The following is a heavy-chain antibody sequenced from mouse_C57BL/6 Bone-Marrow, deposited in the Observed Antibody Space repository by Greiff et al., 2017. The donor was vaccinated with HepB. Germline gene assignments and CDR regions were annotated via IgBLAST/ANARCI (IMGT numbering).Heavy chain of an antibody. CDR3: ARSEKAYYSNYLAWFAY. Sequence: VQLQQPGAELVMPGASVKLSCKASGYTFPSYWMHWVKQRPGQGLEWIGEIDPSDSYTDYNQKFKGKSTLTVDKSSSTAYMQLSSLTSEDSAVYYCARSEKAYYSNYLAWFAYWRQGTLVTVSA. J-gene: IGHJ3*01. D-gene: IGHD2-5*01. V-gene: IGHV1-69*01. CDR2: IDPSDSYT. CDR1: GYTFPSYW.